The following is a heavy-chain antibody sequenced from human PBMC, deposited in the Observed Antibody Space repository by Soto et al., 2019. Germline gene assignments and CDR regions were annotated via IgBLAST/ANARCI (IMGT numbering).Heavy chain of an antibody. CDR3: ARGGGSSRQWLVHYHYGIDV. D-gene: IGHD6-19*01. J-gene: IGHJ6*01. CDR2: IWYDGSNK. V-gene: IGHV3-33*01. CDR1: GFTFSSYG. Sequence: GGSLRLSCAASGFTFSSYGMHWVRQAPGKGLEWVAVIWYDGSNKYYADSVKGRFTISRDNSKNTLYLQMNSLRAEDTAVYYCARGGGSSRQWLVHYHYGIDVWRQGTTVTVSS.